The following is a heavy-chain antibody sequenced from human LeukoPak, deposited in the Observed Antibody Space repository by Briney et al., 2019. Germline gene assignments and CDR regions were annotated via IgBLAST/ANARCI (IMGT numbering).Heavy chain of an antibody. Sequence: SVKVSCKASGGTFSSYAISWVRQAPGQGLEWMGGIIPIFGTANYAQKFQGRVTITADESTSTAYMELSSLGSEDTAVYYCARDTVSYYYDSSGYPRFDPWGQGTLVTVSS. CDR2: IIPIFGTA. V-gene: IGHV1-69*01. CDR3: ARDTVSYYYDSSGYPRFDP. D-gene: IGHD3-22*01. J-gene: IGHJ5*02. CDR1: GGTFSSYA.